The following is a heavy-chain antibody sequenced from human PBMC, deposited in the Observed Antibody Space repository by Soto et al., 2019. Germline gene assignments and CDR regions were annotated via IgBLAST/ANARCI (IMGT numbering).Heavy chain of an antibody. Sequence: QVHLVQSGAEVKKPGASVKVSCKASGYTFTSYGITWVRQAPGQGLEWMGWISAHNGNTDYAQKLQGRVIVTRDTATTTAYMNLRSQRTDVTAVYYCARGRYGDYWGQGARVTVS. V-gene: IGHV1-18*01. J-gene: IGHJ4*02. CDR2: ISAHNGNT. D-gene: IGHD1-1*01. CDR3: ARGRYGDY. CDR1: GYTFTSYG.